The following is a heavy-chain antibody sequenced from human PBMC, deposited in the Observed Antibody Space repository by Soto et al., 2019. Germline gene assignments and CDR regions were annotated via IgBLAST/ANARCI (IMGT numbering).Heavy chain of an antibody. J-gene: IGHJ4*02. D-gene: IGHD3-10*01. CDR2: ISYDGSNK. V-gene: IGHV3-30*18. CDR3: AKDRSGLLWFGELLYDRVVRFDY. Sequence: GGSLRLSCAASGFTFSSYGMHWVRQAPGKGLEWVAVISYDGSNKYYADSVKGRFTISRDNSKNTLYLQMNSLRAEDTAVYYCAKDRSGLLWFGELLYDRVVRFDYWGQGTLVTVSS. CDR1: GFTFSSYG.